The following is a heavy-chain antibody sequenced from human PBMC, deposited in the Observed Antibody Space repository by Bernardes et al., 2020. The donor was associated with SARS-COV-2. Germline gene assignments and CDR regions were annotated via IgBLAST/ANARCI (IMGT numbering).Heavy chain of an antibody. CDR1: GGTFSSYT. J-gene: IGHJ6*02. CDR3: ARSPGYSSSWPGMDV. V-gene: IGHV1-69*02. Sequence: SVKVSCKASGGTFSSYTISWVRQAPGQGLEWMGRIIPILGIANYAQKFQGRVTITADKSTSTAYMELSSLRSEDTAVYYCARSPGYSSSWPGMDVWGQGTTVTVSS. CDR2: IIPILGIA. D-gene: IGHD6-13*01.